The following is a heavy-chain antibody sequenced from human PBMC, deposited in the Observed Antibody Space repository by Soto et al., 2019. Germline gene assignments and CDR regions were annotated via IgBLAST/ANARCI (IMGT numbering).Heavy chain of an antibody. Sequence: GGSLRLSCTSSGFIFSSHGMHWVRQAPGKGLEWVAVIRYDGSQKYYADAVKGRFTISRDNSKDTLYLQMSSLRVDDTALYYCARDSGRGEVGDYWGQGTPVTVSS. D-gene: IGHD5-12*01. CDR2: IRYDGSQK. CDR3: ARDSGRGEVGDY. J-gene: IGHJ4*02. CDR1: GFIFSSHG. V-gene: IGHV3-33*01.